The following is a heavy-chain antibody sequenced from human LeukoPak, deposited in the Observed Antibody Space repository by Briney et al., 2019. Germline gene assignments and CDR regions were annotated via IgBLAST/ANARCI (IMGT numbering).Heavy chain of an antibody. V-gene: IGHV4-59*02. CDR1: GGSVSSYY. CDR2: IYYSGST. CDR3: AREYYYYDSSGYPHMEAFDI. J-gene: IGHJ3*02. D-gene: IGHD3-22*01. Sequence: PSETLSLTCTVSGGSVSSYYWSWIRQPPGKGLEWIGYIYYSGSTNYNPSLKSRVTISVDTSKNQFSLKLSSVTAADTAVYYCAREYYYYDSSGYPHMEAFDIWGQGTMVTVSS.